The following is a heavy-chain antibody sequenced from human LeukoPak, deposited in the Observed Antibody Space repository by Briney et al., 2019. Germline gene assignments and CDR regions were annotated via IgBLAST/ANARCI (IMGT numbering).Heavy chain of an antibody. Sequence: GGSLRLSCAASGFTFSTYSMNWVRQAPGKGLEWVSSISSSSNYIYYADSVKGRFTISRDNAKNTLYLQMNSLRAEDTAVYYCAREWGVDYWGQGTLVTVSS. CDR2: ISSSSNYI. J-gene: IGHJ4*02. CDR3: AREWGVDY. CDR1: GFTFSTYS. D-gene: IGHD3-16*01. V-gene: IGHV3-21*01.